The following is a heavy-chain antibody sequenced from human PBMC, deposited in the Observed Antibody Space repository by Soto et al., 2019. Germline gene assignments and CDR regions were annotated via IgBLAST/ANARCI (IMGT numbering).Heavy chain of an antibody. J-gene: IGHJ4*02. CDR2: ISYDGSNK. CDR1: GFTFSSYA. CDR3: ARDPDSSGYYYVAADY. Sequence: GGSLRLSCAASGFTFSSYAMHWVRQAPGKGLEWVAVISYDGSNKYYADSVKGRFTISRDNSKNTLYLQMNSLRAEDTAVYYCARDPDSSGYYYVAADYWGQGTLVTVSS. D-gene: IGHD3-22*01. V-gene: IGHV3-30-3*01.